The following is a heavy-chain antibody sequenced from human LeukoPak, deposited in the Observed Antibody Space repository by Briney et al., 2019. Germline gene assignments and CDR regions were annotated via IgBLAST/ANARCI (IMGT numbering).Heavy chain of an antibody. D-gene: IGHD6-13*01. CDR1: GGSFSGYY. J-gene: IGHJ4*02. Sequence: NPSETLSLTCAVYGGSFSGYYWSWIRQPAGKGLEWIGRIYTSGSTNYNPSLKSRVTMSVDTSKNQFSLKLSSVTAADTAVYYCARDTGSSWYPTTYYFDYWGQGTLVTVSS. CDR2: IYTSGST. CDR3: ARDTGSSWYPTTYYFDY. V-gene: IGHV4-4*07.